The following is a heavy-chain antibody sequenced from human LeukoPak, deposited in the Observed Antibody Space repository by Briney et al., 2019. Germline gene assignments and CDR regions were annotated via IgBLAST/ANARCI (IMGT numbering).Heavy chain of an antibody. Sequence: PGGSLRLSCAASGFTFNNYWMTWVRRAPGKGLEWVANIKKDGSKKYYVDSVKGRFTISRDSAKNSLYLQMNSLRSEDTAVYYCARELITEVLNFYYFYGMDVWGQGTTVTVPS. CDR2: IKKDGSKK. CDR1: GFTFNNYW. V-gene: IGHV3-7*01. D-gene: IGHD3-16*01. J-gene: IGHJ6*02. CDR3: ARELITEVLNFYYFYGMDV.